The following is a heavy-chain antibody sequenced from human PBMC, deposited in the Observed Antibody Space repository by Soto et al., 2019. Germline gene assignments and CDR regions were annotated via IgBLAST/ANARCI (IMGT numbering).Heavy chain of an antibody. D-gene: IGHD2-21*01. J-gene: IGHJ4*01. V-gene: IGHV4-59*01. CDR3: ARTRMIESWIDY. CDR1: GDSISTYY. Sequence: QVQLQESGPGLMKPSETLSLTCDVSGDSISTYYWSWIRQPPGKGLEWIGYVYYSGSTLYNPSLESRVSLSIDMSKKQVSLKLSYVIAADTAVYYCARTRMIESWIDYWGHGTLVTVSS. CDR2: VYYSGST.